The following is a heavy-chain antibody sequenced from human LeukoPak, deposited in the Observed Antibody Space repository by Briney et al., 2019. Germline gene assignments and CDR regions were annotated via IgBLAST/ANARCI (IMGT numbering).Heavy chain of an antibody. Sequence: GGSLRLSCAASGFTFSSYSMNWVRQAPGKGLEWVSSISSSSSYIYYADSVKGRFTISRANAKNSLYLQMNSLRAKDTAVYYCARERVVAAAVPFDYWGQGTLVTVSS. CDR3: ARERVVAAAVPFDY. J-gene: IGHJ4*02. D-gene: IGHD6-13*01. CDR2: ISSSSSYI. CDR1: GFTFSSYS. V-gene: IGHV3-21*01.